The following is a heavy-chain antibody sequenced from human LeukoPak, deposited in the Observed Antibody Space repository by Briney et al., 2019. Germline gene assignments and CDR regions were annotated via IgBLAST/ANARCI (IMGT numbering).Heavy chain of an antibody. J-gene: IGHJ6*02. Sequence: GGSLRLSCAASGFTFSNYAMSWVRQAPGKGLQWVSAISGGGSSTYYADSVKGRFTISRDNSKNTLYLQMNSLRAEDTAVYYCARVWLFNYYYYYGMDVWGQGTTVTVSS. CDR2: ISGGGSST. CDR3: ARVWLFNYYYYYGMDV. D-gene: IGHD3-16*01. CDR1: GFTFSNYA. V-gene: IGHV3-23*01.